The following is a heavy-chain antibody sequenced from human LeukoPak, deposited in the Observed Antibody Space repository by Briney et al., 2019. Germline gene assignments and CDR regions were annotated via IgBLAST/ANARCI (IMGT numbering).Heavy chain of an antibody. D-gene: IGHD6-13*01. CDR2: INSDGSNT. V-gene: IGHV3-74*01. J-gene: IGHJ5*02. CDR1: GFTFSSYW. Sequence: GGSLRLSCAASGFTFSSYWMHWVRQAPGKGLVWASRINSDGSNTGYADSVKGRFTVSRDNAKNTLYLQMNSLRAEDTAVYHCARDYRSSPDPWGQGTLVTVSS. CDR3: ARDYRSSPDP.